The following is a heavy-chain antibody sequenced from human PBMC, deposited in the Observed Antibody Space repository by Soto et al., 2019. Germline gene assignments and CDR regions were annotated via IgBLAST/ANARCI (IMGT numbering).Heavy chain of an antibody. CDR2: ISYDGSNK. CDR3: AKDPGIAAAGKAYYFDY. V-gene: IGHV3-30*18. Sequence: GGSLRLSCAASGFTLSSYGMHWVRQAPGKGLEWVAVISYDGSNKYYADSVKGRFTISRDNSKSTLYLQMNSLRAEDTAVYYCAKDPGIAAAGKAYYFDYWGQGTLVTVSS. J-gene: IGHJ4*02. CDR1: GFTLSSYG. D-gene: IGHD6-13*01.